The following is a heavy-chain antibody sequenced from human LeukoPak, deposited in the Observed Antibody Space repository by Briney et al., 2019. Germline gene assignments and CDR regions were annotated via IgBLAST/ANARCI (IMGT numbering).Heavy chain of an antibody. D-gene: IGHD2-8*02. V-gene: IGHV4-59*08. CDR1: GGSISSYY. CDR3: ARQARVVQVVKLDY. J-gene: IGHJ4*02. Sequence: SETLSLTCTVSGGSISSYYWSWIRQPPGKGLEWIGYISYSGSTNYNPSLKSRVTIAVDTSKSQFSLKLSSVTAADTAVYYCARQARVVQVVKLDYWGQGTLVTVSS. CDR2: ISYSGST.